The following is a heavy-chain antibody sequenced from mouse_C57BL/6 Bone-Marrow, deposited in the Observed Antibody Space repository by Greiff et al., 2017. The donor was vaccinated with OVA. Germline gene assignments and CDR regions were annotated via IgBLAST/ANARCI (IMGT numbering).Heavy chain of an antibody. V-gene: IGHV1-54*01. CDR2: INPGSGGT. CDR1: GYAFTNYL. J-gene: IGHJ4*01. Sequence: VQLVESGAELVRPGTSVKVSCKASGYAFTNYLIEWVKQRPGQGLEWIGVINPGSGGTNYNEKFKGKATLTADKSSSTAYMQLSSLTSEDSAVYFCARYGAMDYWGQGTSVTVSS. D-gene: IGHD1-1*01. CDR3: ARYGAMDY.